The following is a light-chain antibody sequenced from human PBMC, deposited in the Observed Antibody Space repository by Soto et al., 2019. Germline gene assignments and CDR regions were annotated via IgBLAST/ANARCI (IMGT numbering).Light chain of an antibody. CDR3: SSYTTSSTLLYV. CDR2: EVS. J-gene: IGLJ1*01. CDR1: SSDVGGYNS. Sequence: QSALTQPASVSGSPGQSITISCTGTSSDVGGYNSVSWYQQHPGKAPKLMIYEVSNRPSGVSNRFSGSQSGNTASRTISGLMAEDAADYYCSSYTTSSTLLYVFGTGTKLTVL. V-gene: IGLV2-14*01.